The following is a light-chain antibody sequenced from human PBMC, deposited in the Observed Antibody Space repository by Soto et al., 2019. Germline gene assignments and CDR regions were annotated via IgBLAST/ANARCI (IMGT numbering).Light chain of an antibody. Sequence: EIVLTQSPGTLSLSPGERATLSCRASQSVSSSYLAWYQQTPGQATRLLIYGASSRATGIPDRFSGSGSGTDFTLTISRLEPEDFAVYYCQQYGSSPHTFGQGTKLEIK. V-gene: IGKV3-20*01. CDR1: QSVSSSY. CDR3: QQYGSSPHT. CDR2: GAS. J-gene: IGKJ2*01.